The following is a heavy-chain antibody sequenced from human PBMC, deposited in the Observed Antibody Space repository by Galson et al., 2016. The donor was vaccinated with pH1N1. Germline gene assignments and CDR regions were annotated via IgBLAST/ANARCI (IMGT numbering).Heavy chain of an antibody. J-gene: IGHJ6*02. CDR3: ARAPDRGEGALSYYYGLDV. D-gene: IGHD3-10*01. CDR1: GGIFSSYA. CDR2: IIPIFGTS. Sequence: SVKVSCKASGGIFSSYAVSWVRQAPGRGLEWMGGIIPIFGTSNYEQKFQGRVTITADESTSTAYLELSSLSSEDTAVYYCARAPDRGEGALSYYYGLDVWGQGTTVIVSS. V-gene: IGHV1-69*13.